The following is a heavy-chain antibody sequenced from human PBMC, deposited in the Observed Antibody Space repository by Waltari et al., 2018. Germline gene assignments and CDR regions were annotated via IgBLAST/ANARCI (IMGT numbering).Heavy chain of an antibody. CDR2: IHYSGST. J-gene: IGHJ2*01. CDR3: ARDGQLLLYDSSGYLLRYWYFDL. CDR1: GGSISSHY. D-gene: IGHD3-22*01. V-gene: IGHV4-59*11. Sequence: QVQLQESGPGLVKPSETLSLTCTVSGGSISSHYWSWIRQPPGKGLEWIGYIHYSGSTNYTPSLKSRVTISVDTSKNQFSLKLSSVTAADTAVYYCARDGQLLLYDSSGYLLRYWYFDLWGRGTLVTVSS.